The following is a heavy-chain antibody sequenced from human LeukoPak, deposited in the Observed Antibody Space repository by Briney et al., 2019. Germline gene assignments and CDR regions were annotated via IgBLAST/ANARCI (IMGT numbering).Heavy chain of an antibody. CDR2: ISWNSGDT. CDR1: GFTFDDFA. V-gene: IGHV3-9*01. D-gene: IGHD1-26*01. J-gene: IGHJ4*02. Sequence: PGRSLKLSCTASGFTFDDFAMYWVRQAPGKGLEWVSAISWNSGDTDYAGSVKGRFTISRDNAKNSLYLQMDSLRLEDTALYFCAKDKGASGTYFDYYLDQWGQGTLVTVSS. CDR3: AKDKGASGTYFDYYLDQ.